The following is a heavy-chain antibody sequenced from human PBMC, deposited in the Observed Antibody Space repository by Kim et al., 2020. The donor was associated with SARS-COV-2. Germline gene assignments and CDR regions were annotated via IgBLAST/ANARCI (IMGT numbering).Heavy chain of an antibody. J-gene: IGHJ4*02. CDR2: MHHTGSS. CDR1: PGSINSYY. V-gene: IGHV4-59*13. Sequence: SETLSLTCTVSPGSINSYYWTWVRQSPGMGLEFIASMHHTGSSSYNPSLKSRVTMSLEMSKNEFSLQLMAVTTADTAVYYCAGGSPPRYWGRGTLVIVSS. CDR3: AGGSPPRY.